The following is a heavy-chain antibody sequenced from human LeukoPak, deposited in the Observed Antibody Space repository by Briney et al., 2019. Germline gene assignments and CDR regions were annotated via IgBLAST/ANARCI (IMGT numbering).Heavy chain of an antibody. CDR1: GFTFSSYS. J-gene: IGHJ1*01. CDR2: ISSSSSTI. V-gene: IGHV3-48*04. D-gene: IGHD3-3*01. CDR3: ASSGPRFLPD. Sequence: GGSLRLSCAASGFTFSSYSMNWVRQAPGKGLEWVSYISSSSSTIYYADSVKGRFTISRDNAKNSLYLQMNSLRAEDTAVYYCASSGPRFLPDWGQGTLVTVSS.